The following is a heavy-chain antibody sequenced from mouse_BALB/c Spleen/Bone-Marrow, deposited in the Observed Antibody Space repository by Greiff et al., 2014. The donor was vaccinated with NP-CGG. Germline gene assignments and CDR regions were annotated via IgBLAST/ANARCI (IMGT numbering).Heavy chain of an antibody. J-gene: IGHJ4*01. CDR2: INSNGGST. CDR1: GFTFSSYG. V-gene: IGHV5-6-3*01. CDR3: ARKVRKYYAMDY. Sequence: EVKLVESGGGLVQPGGSLKLSCAASGFTFSSYGMSWVRQTPDKRLELVATINSNGGSTYYPDSVKGRLTISRDNAKNTLYLQMSSLKSEDTAMYYCARKVRKYYAMDYWGQGTSVTVSS. D-gene: IGHD1-3*01.